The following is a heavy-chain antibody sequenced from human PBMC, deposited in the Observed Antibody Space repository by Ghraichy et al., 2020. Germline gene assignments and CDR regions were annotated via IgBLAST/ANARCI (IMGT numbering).Heavy chain of an antibody. CDR2: ISGSGGST. V-gene: IGHV3-23*01. Sequence: GGSLRLSCAASGFTFSSYAMSWVRQAPGKGLEWVSVISGSGGSTYYADSVKGRFTISRDNSKNTLYLQMNSLRAEDTAVYYCAKDWSVRGVNYYYGMDVWGQGTTVTVSS. CDR1: GFTFSSYA. J-gene: IGHJ6*02. D-gene: IGHD3-10*01. CDR3: AKDWSVRGVNYYYGMDV.